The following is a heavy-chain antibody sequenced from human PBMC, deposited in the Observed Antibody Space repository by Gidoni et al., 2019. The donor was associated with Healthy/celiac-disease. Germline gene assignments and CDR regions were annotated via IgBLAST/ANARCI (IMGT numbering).Heavy chain of an antibody. V-gene: IGHV1-69*01. CDR2: IIPIFGTA. J-gene: IGHJ4*02. Sequence: QVQLVQSGAEVKKPGSSVKVSCKASGGTFSSYAISWVRQAPGQGLEWMGGIIPIFGTANYAQKFQGRVTITADEDTSTAYMELSSLRSEDTAVYDCARDTPGIAVAGNWGQGTLVTVSS. CDR3: ARDTPGIAVAGN. CDR1: GGTFSSYA. D-gene: IGHD6-19*01.